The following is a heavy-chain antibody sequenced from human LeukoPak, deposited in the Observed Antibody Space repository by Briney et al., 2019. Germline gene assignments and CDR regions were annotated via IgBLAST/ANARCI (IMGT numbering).Heavy chain of an antibody. CDR3: AKATTSNLNFDY. V-gene: IGHV3-23*01. J-gene: IGHJ4*02. CDR2: ISGSSENT. D-gene: IGHD4-17*01. CDR1: GLTFSSYA. Sequence: GGSLRLSCVTSGLTFSSYAMSWVRQAPGKGLEWVSLISGSSENTYYLDSVKGRFTISRDNAKNSLYLQMNSLRAEDTALYYCAKATTSNLNFDYWGQGTLVTVSS.